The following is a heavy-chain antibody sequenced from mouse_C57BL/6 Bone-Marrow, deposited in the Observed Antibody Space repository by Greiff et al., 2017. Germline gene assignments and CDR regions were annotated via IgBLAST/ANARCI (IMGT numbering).Heavy chain of an antibody. D-gene: IGHD2-14*01. Sequence: EVMLVESGGGLVQPGGSMQLSCAASGFTFSDAWMDWVRQSPEKGLEWVAEIRNKANNHATYYAESVKGRFTISRDDSKSSVYLQMTSLSAEDSCIYFCTMSVGYYDYWGQGTTLTVSS. CDR1: GFTFSDAW. J-gene: IGHJ2*01. CDR3: TMSVGYYDY. CDR2: IRNKANNHAT. V-gene: IGHV6-6*01.